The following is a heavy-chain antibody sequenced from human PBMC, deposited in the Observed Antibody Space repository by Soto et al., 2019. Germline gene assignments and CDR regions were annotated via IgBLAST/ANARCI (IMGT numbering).Heavy chain of an antibody. J-gene: IGHJ6*02. D-gene: IGHD3-22*01. V-gene: IGHV1-69*13. CDR2: IIPIFGTA. CDR1: GGTLSSYA. CDR3: ARGDSSGYYDYYYYYGMDV. Sequence: SVKVSCKASGGTLSSYAISWVRQAPGQGLEWMGGIIPIFGTANYAQKFQGRVTITADESTSTAYMELSSLRSEDTAVYYCARGDSSGYYDYYYYYGMDVWGQGTTVTVSS.